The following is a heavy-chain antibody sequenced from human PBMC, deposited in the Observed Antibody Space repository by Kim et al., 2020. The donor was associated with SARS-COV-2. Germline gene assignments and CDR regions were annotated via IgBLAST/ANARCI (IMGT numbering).Heavy chain of an antibody. J-gene: IGHJ4*02. Sequence: GGSLRLSCAASGFTFSSYGMHWVRQAPGKGLEWVAVIWYDGSNKYYADSVKGRFTISRDNSKNTLYLQMNSLRAEDTAVYYCARGGYYDSSGLDYWGQGTLVTVSS. CDR2: IWYDGSNK. D-gene: IGHD3-22*01. V-gene: IGHV3-33*01. CDR3: ARGGYYDSSGLDY. CDR1: GFTFSSYG.